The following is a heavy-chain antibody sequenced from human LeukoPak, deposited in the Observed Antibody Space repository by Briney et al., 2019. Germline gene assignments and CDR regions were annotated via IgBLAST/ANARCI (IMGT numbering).Heavy chain of an antibody. V-gene: IGHV4-34*09. CDR1: GGSFSGYY. Sequence: SETLSLTCAVYGGSFSGYYWSWIRQPPGKGLEWIGEINHSGSTNYNPSLKSRVTISVDTSKNQFSLKLSSVTAADTAVYYCARARGYDHRGFDYWGQGTLVTVSS. CDR3: ARARGYDHRGFDY. D-gene: IGHD5-12*01. CDR2: INHSGST. J-gene: IGHJ4*02.